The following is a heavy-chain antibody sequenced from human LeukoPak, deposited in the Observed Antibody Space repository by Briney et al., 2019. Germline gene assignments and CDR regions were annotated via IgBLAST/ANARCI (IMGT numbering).Heavy chain of an antibody. D-gene: IGHD3-22*01. CDR1: GYTFTTYG. J-gene: IGHJ4*02. V-gene: IGHV1-18*01. Sequence: ASVKVSCKASGYTFTTYGVSWVRQAPGQGLEWMGCISTHNGDTNYAQKVQDRVTMTTDASTNTAYMELRSLRSDDTAVYYCARGGFYDDSSGYVESFDYWGQGTLVTVSS. CDR3: ARGGFYDDSSGYVESFDY. CDR2: ISTHNGDT.